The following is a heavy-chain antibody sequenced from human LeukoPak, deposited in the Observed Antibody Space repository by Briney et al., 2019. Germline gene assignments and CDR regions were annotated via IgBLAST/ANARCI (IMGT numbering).Heavy chain of an antibody. J-gene: IGHJ4*02. V-gene: IGHV3-30*18. CDR2: ISYDGSNK. CDR1: GFTFSSYG. CDR3: AKAPARLWPFDY. D-gene: IGHD2-2*01. Sequence: GGSLRLSCAASGFTFSSYGMHWVRQAPGKGLEWVAVISYDGSNKYYADSVKGRFTISRDNSKNTLCLQMNSLRAEDTAVYYCAKAPARLWPFDYWGQGTLVTVSS.